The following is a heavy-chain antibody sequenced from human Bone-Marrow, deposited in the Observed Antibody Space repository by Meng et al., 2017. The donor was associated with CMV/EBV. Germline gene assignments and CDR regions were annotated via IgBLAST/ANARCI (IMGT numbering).Heavy chain of an antibody. CDR2: IYSGGIHSDGDT. CDR1: GLTLSSYA. V-gene: IGHV3-23*03. CDR3: ARREILGYSEGLYAFNV. J-gene: IGHJ3*01. D-gene: IGHD5-18*01. Sequence: GESLKISCAASGLTLSSYAMSWVRQAPGKGLEWVSVIYSGGIHSDGDTYHTDSVKGRFTISRDNSKNTLYLQMDSLRTEDTAVYYCARREILGYSEGLYAFNVWGQGTRATVSS.